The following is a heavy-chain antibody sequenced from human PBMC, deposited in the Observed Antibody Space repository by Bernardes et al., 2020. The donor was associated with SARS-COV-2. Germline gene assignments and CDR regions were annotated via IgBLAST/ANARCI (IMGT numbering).Heavy chain of an antibody. CDR2: ISSSSTYR. CDR1: GFSISDYY. V-gene: IGHV3-11*03. CDR3: APTGVAGTPTDY. J-gene: IGHJ4*02. Sequence: GGSLRLSCAASGFSISDYYMSWIRQAPGKGLEWISYISSSSTYRHYADSVKGRFTISRDNAKNSVYLQMNSLRGEDTAVYYCAPTGVAGTPTDYWGQGTQVTVSS. D-gene: IGHD6-19*01.